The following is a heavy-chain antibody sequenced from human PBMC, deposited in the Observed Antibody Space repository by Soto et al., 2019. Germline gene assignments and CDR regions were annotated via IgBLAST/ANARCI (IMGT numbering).Heavy chain of an antibody. CDR3: TRDQTYACNYYDY. CDR2: SNTDGSSV. V-gene: IGHV3-74*01. D-gene: IGHD2-15*01. Sequence: EVQLVESGGGLVQPGGSLRLSCAASGFTFSSYWMHWVRQAPGKGLVWVSRSNTDGSSVDYADSVKGRFTISRDNAKNTLDLHMNSLRIEGTAVYYCTRDQTYACNYYDYWGQGTLVTVSS. CDR1: GFTFSSYW. J-gene: IGHJ4*02.